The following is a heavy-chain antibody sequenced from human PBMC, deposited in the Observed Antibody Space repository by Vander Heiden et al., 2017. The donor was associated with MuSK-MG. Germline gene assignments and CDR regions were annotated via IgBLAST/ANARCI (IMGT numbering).Heavy chain of an antibody. D-gene: IGHD2-2*01. CDR2: ISGDGGST. V-gene: IGHV3-43*01. Sequence: EVQLVESGGVVVQPGGSLRLSCAASGFTFDDYTMHWVRQAPGKGLEWVSLISGDGGSTYYADSVKGRFTISRDNSKNSLYLQMNSLRTEDTALYYCAKDYCSSTSCYRGGAFDIWGQGTMVTVSS. CDR1: GFTFDDYT. CDR3: AKDYCSSTSCYRGGAFDI. J-gene: IGHJ3*02.